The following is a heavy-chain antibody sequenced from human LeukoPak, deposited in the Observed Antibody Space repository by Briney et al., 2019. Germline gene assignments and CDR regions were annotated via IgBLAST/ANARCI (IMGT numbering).Heavy chain of an antibody. Sequence: SETLSLTCTVSGGSISSYYWSWIRQPPGKGLEWIGSIYYSGSTYYNPSLKSRVTISVDTSKNQFSLKLSSVTAADTAVYYCARDGRIAEGMDVWGKGTTVTVSS. D-gene: IGHD6-13*01. J-gene: IGHJ6*04. CDR1: GGSISSYY. CDR3: ARDGRIAEGMDV. CDR2: IYYSGST. V-gene: IGHV4-59*12.